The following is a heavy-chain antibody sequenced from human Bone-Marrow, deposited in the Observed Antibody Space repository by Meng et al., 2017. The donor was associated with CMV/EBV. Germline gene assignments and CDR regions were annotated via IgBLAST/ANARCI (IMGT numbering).Heavy chain of an antibody. CDR2: ISRSGSTI. Sequence: GESLKISCAASGFSFSSYEMNWVRQAPGRGLEWVSYISRSGSTIYYADSVKGRFTISRENAKNSLYLQMNSLRAEDTAVYYCARGGGGYDYWGQGTLVTVSS. CDR3: ARGGGGYDY. J-gene: IGHJ4*02. D-gene: IGHD3-10*01. CDR1: GFSFSSYE. V-gene: IGHV3-48*03.